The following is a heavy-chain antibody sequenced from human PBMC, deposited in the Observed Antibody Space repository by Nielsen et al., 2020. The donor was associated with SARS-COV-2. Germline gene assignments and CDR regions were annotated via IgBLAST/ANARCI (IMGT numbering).Heavy chain of an antibody. V-gene: IGHV3-23*01. CDR3: AKQRTFTFSNDAFDI. CDR2: ISGSGGST. CDR1: GFTFSDYA. D-gene: IGHD2-2*01. J-gene: IGHJ3*02. Sequence: GGSLRLSCAASGFTFSDYAMSWVRQAPGKGLEWVSAISGSGGSTHYAESVKGRFTISRDNSKNTLYLHMNSLRGDDTAVYYCAKQRTFTFSNDAFDIWGQGTMVTVSS.